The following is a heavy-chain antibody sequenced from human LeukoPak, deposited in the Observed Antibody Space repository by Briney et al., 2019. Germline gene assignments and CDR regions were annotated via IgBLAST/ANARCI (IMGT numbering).Heavy chain of an antibody. J-gene: IGHJ4*02. CDR2: IYYSGST. CDR1: GGSFSSGDYY. D-gene: IGHD1-26*01. Sequence: PSQTLSLTCTVSGGSFSSGDYYWSWLRQPPGKGLEWIGYIYYSGSTYYNPSLKSRVTISVDTSKNQFSLKLSSVTAADTAVYYCATWAVTVYSGSYLDYWGQGTLVTVSS. V-gene: IGHV4-30-4*01. CDR3: ATWAVTVYSGSYLDY.